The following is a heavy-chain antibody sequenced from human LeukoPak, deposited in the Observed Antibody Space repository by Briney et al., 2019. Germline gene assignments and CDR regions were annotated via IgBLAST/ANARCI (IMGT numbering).Heavy chain of an antibody. D-gene: IGHD3-3*01. J-gene: IGHJ5*02. CDR3: ARGVGLYDFWSGNWFDP. CDR1: GGSISGYY. V-gene: IGHV4-4*07. CDR2: IYTSGST. Sequence: SETLSLTCTVSGGSISGYYWSWIRQPAGKGLEWIGRIYTSGSTNYNPSLESRVTMSVDTSKNQFSLKLSSVPAADTAVYYCARGVGLYDFWSGNWFDPWGQGTLVTVSS.